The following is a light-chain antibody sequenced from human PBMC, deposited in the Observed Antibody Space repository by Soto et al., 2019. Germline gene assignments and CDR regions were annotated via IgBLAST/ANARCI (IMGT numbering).Light chain of an antibody. V-gene: IGLV2-14*01. CDR1: SSDVGGYNY. CDR2: DVS. CDR3: NSYTTSSTYV. J-gene: IGLJ1*01. Sequence: CVLTQPASVKGVHVRPLRITSTRTSSDVGGYNYVSWYQQHPGKAPKVMIYDVSNRPSGVSNRFSGSKSGNTASLTISGLQAEDEADYYCNSYTTSSTYVFGTGTKVTVL.